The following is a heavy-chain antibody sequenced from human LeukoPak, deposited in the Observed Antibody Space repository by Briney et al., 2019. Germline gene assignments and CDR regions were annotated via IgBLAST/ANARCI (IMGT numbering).Heavy chain of an antibody. CDR3: ARATVSMYCSSTSCPKNWFDP. D-gene: IGHD2-2*01. V-gene: IGHV1-18*01. CDR2: ISAYNGNT. Sequence: ASVKVSCKASGYTFTSYGISWVRQAPGQGLEWMGWISAYNGNTNYAQKLQGRVTMTTDTSTSTAYMELRSLRSDDTAVYYCARATVSMYCSSTSCPKNWFDPWGQGTLVTVSS. CDR1: GYTFTSYG. J-gene: IGHJ5*02.